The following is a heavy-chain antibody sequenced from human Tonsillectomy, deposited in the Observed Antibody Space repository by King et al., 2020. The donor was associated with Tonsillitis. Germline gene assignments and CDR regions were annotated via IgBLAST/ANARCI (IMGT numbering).Heavy chain of an antibody. CDR2: ISSSSSII. CDR3: ARVVIAARFFDY. V-gene: IGHV3-48*01. Sequence: VQLVESGGGLVQPGGSLRLSCAASGFTFSSYSMNWVRQAPGKGLEWVSYISSSSSIIYYADFVKGRFTISRDNAKHSLYLQMNSLRAEDTAVYYCARVVIAARFFDYWGQGTLVTVSS. J-gene: IGHJ4*02. D-gene: IGHD6-6*01. CDR1: GFTFSSYS.